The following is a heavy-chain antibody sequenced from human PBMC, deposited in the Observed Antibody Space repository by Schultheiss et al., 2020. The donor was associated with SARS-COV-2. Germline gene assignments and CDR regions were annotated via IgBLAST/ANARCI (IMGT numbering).Heavy chain of an antibody. Sequence: GGSLRLSCAGSGFTFSSYAMSWVRQAPGKGLEWVSAISGSGGSTYYADSVKGRFTISRDNSKNTLYLQMNSLRAEDTAVYYCARVIVWGSYRYDFDYWGQGTLVTVSS. D-gene: IGHD3-16*02. J-gene: IGHJ4*02. CDR2: ISGSGGST. V-gene: IGHV3-23*01. CDR1: GFTFSSYA. CDR3: ARVIVWGSYRYDFDY.